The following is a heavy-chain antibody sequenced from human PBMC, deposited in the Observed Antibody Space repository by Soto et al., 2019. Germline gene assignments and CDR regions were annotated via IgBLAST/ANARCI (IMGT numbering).Heavy chain of an antibody. D-gene: IGHD6-19*01. J-gene: IGHJ4*02. V-gene: IGHV1-18*01. CDR1: GYTFTSYG. Sequence: ASVKVSCKASGYTFTSYGISWVRQAPGQGLEWMGWISTYKGNTNYAQKLQGRVTISVDTSKNQFSLKLSSVTAADTAVYYCASLRTGYSSDWGLTFDYWGRGTLVTVSS. CDR2: ISTYKGNT. CDR3: ASLRTGYSSDWGLTFDY.